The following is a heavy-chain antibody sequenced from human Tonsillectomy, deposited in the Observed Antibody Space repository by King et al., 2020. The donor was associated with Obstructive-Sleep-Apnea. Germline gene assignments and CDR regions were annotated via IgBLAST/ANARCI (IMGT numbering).Heavy chain of an antibody. V-gene: IGHV1-69*01. CDR3: ARDVLGIAVAGTFPFDY. D-gene: IGHD6-19*01. CDR2: VIPIFGSA. Sequence: QLVQSGTEVKKPGSSVKVSCKASGDTFSSNAFSWVRQAPGQGLEWMGRVIPIFGSANYAQKFQGRVTMTADESTSTVYMELSSLRSDDTAVYYCARDVLGIAVAGTFPFDYWGQGTLVTVSS. J-gene: IGHJ4*02. CDR1: GDTFSSNA.